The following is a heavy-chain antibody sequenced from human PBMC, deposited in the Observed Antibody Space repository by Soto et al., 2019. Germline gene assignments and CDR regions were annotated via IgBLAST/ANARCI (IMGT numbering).Heavy chain of an antibody. CDR3: ARDLSGFDP. V-gene: IGHV1-3*05. CDR1: GYTFTSYA. CDR2: INAANGNK. J-gene: IGHJ5*02. Sequence: QVQLVQSGAEERKPGASVKVSCKSSGYTFTSYAMHWVRQAPGQRLEWMGWINAANGNKKYSQKFQGRVTITRDTSANTAYMELSSLRSEDTAVYYCARDLSGFDPWGQGTLVTVSS.